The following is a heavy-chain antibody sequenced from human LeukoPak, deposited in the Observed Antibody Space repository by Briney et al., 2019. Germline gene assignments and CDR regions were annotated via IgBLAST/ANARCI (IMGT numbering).Heavy chain of an antibody. CDR2: IHYSGST. Sequence: SETLSLTCTVSGGSISSSSYYWGWIRQPPGKGLEWIGSIHYSGSTYYDPSLKSRVTISVDTSKNQFSLKLSSVTAADTAVYYCARLRYCSSTSCYTTAGFWSGYYPSHLDVWGKGTTVTVSS. V-gene: IGHV4-39*01. D-gene: IGHD2-2*02. J-gene: IGHJ6*04. CDR3: ARLRYCSSTSCYTTAGFWSGYYPSHLDV. CDR1: GGSISSSSYY.